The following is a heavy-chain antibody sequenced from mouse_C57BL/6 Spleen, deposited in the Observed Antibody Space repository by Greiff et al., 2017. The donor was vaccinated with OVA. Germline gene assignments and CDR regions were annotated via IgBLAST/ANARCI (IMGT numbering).Heavy chain of an antibody. CDR2: IYPGDGDT. V-gene: IGHV1-80*01. CDR3: ARRSYGSSYLYAMDY. CDR1: GYAFSSYW. D-gene: IGHD1-1*01. Sequence: QVQLKESGAELVKPGASVKISCKASGYAFSSYWMNWVKQRPGKGLEWIGQIYPGDGDTNYNGKFKGKATLTADKSSSTAYMQLSSLTSEDSAVYFCARRSYGSSYLYAMDYWGQGTSVTVSS. J-gene: IGHJ4*01.